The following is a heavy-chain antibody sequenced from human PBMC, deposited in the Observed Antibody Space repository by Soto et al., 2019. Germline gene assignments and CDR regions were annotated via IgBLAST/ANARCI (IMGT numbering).Heavy chain of an antibody. D-gene: IGHD3-10*01. J-gene: IGHJ4*02. CDR2: IYYGGST. CDR1: AGSISTYY. CDR3: ARESGGTVSFDY. Sequence: QVQLQESGPGLVKPSETLSLTCTVSAGSISTYYWSWIRQPPGKGLEWIGWIYYGGSTNYNPSLMSRVTMSIDTSENQFSLRLSSVTAADTAMYYCARESGGTVSFDYWGQGALVTVSS. V-gene: IGHV4-59*01.